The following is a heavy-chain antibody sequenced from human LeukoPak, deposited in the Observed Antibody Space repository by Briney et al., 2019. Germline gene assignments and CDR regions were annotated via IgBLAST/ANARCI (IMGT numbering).Heavy chain of an antibody. D-gene: IGHD4-17*01. V-gene: IGHV4-39*07. CDR1: GGSISSSSYY. CDR3: ARDRNGDYVGDAFDI. CDR2: IYYSGST. Sequence: SETLSLTCTVSGGSISSSSYYWGWIRQPPGKGLEWIGSIYYSGSTYYNPSLKSRVTISVDTSKNQFSLKLSSVTAADTAVYYCARDRNGDYVGDAFDIWGEGTMVTVSS. J-gene: IGHJ3*02.